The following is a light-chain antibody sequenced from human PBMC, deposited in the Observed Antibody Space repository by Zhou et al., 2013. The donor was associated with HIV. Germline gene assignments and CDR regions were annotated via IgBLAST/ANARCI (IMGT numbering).Light chain of an antibody. J-gene: IGKJ4*01. Sequence: EIVLTQSPATLSLSPGERATLSCTASQSVRSYLAWYQQKPGQAPRLLIYGASNKDTGIPDRFSGSGSGTDFTLTISRLEPEDFAVYYCQQYGRSPLTFGGGTKVEIK. CDR3: QQYGRSPLT. CDR2: GAS. CDR1: QSVRSY. V-gene: IGKV3-20*01.